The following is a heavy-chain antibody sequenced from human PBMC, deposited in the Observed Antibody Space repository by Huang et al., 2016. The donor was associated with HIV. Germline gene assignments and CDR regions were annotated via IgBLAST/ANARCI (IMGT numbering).Heavy chain of an antibody. CDR3: ALDNSGPRGAFDI. CDR2: IYNNGST. D-gene: IGHD3-22*01. J-gene: IGHJ3*02. Sequence: QVQLQESGPGLVKPSQTLSLTCTVSGGSFSSGGYYWSWIRQPPGKGLEWIWCIYNNGSTYYNPALKSRLTISVDTSKNQFSLKRSSVTAADTAVYYCALDNSGPRGAFDIWGQGTMVTVSS. V-gene: IGHV4-30-4*08. CDR1: GGSFSSGGYY.